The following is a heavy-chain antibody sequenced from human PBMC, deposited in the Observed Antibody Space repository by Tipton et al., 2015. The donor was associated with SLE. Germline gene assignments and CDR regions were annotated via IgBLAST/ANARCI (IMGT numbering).Heavy chain of an antibody. J-gene: IGHJ4*02. D-gene: IGHD3-10*01. V-gene: IGHV4-59*08. Sequence: LRLSCTVSGGSISSYYWSWIRQPPGKGLAWIGNIYYSGSTNYTPSLKSRVTISVDTSKNQFSLKLSSVTAADTAVYYCARHNRLWFTDWGQGTLVTVSS. CDR3: ARHNRLWFTD. CDR2: IYYSGST. CDR1: GGSISSYY.